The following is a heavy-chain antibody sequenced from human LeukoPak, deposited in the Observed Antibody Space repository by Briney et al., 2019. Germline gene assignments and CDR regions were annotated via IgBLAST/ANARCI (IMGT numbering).Heavy chain of an antibody. V-gene: IGHV3-23*01. J-gene: IGHJ4*02. CDR1: GFTFSSSA. CDR3: AKQLGFCSDGSCYFPY. CDR2: ISNNGGYT. D-gene: IGHD2-15*01. Sequence: GGSLRLSCAASGFTFSSSAMSWVRQAPGKGLEWVSAISNNGGYTYYADSVQGRFTISRDNSKSTLCLQMNSLRAEDTAVYYCAKQLGFCSDGSCYFPYWGQGTLVTVSS.